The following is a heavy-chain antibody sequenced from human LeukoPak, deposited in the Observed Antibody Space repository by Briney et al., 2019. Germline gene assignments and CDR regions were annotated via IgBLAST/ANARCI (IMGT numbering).Heavy chain of an antibody. J-gene: IGHJ4*02. D-gene: IGHD6-19*01. Sequence: GGSLRLSCAASGFTFSSYGMHWVRQAPGKGLEWVAAIWDDGTIKKYADSVKGRFTISRDNSKNTLYLQVNSLRAEDTAVYYCARDRERLADYWGQGTLVTVSS. CDR1: GFTFSSYG. CDR3: ARDRERLADY. V-gene: IGHV3-33*01. CDR2: IWDDGTIK.